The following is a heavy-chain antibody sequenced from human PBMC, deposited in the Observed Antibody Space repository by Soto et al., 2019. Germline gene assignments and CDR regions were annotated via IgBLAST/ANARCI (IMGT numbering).Heavy chain of an antibody. CDR2: IGHSGSA. Sequence: SETLSLTCAVYGGSFSGYYWTWIRQPPGKGLEWVGEIGHSGSATYSPSLKSRVTISVDTSNNQLSLRLSSVTAADTAVYYCERGGNCIVSSCPLGSHYGMDVWGQGTPVTVSS. CDR3: ERGGNCIVSSCPLGSHYGMDV. V-gene: IGHV4-34*01. D-gene: IGHD2-15*01. J-gene: IGHJ6*02. CDR1: GGSFSGYY.